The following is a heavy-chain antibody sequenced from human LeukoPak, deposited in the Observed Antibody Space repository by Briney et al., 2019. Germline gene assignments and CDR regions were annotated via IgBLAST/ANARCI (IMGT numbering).Heavy chain of an antibody. V-gene: IGHV4-31*03. D-gene: IGHD3-10*01. CDR1: GGSISSGGYY. CDR2: IYYSGST. J-gene: IGHJ4*02. CDR3: ARSGSGSTYYFDY. Sequence: TSETLSLTCTVSGGSISSGGYYWSWIRQHPGKGLEWIGYIYYSGSTYHNPSLKSRVTISVDTSKNQFSLKLSSVTAADTAVYYCARSGSGSTYYFDYWGQGTLVTVSS.